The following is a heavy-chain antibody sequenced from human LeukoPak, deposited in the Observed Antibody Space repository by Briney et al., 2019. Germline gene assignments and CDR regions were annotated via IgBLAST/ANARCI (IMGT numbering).Heavy chain of an antibody. CDR3: ARAAGRWLPFFDY. Sequence: GGSLRLSCAASGFTFSSYEMNWVRQAPGKGLEWVSYISSSGSTIYYADSVKGRFTISRDNAKNSLYLQMNSLRAEDTAVYYCARAAGRWLPFFDYWGPGTLVTVSS. CDR1: GFTFSSYE. J-gene: IGHJ4*02. V-gene: IGHV3-48*03. D-gene: IGHD5-24*01. CDR2: ISSSGSTI.